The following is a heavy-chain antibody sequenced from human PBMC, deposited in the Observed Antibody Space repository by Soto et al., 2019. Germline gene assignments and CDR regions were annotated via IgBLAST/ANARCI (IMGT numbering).Heavy chain of an antibody. Sequence: QVQLVQSGTEVKKPGSSVKVSCKASGGTFSNYPINWVRQAPGQGLEWMGSIFPLTDIPDYAQNFQARLTISADKSTSTDYMELSSLTSDDTAMYFCARGPLVVLNYFESWGQGTLVTVSS. V-gene: IGHV1-69*02. CDR2: IFPLTDIP. J-gene: IGHJ4*02. CDR3: ARGPLVVLNYFES. CDR1: GGTFSNYP.